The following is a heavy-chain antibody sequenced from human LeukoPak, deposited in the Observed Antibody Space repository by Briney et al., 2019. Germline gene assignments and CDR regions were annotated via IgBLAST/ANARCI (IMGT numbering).Heavy chain of an antibody. Sequence: KTSETLSLTCAVYGGSFSGYYWSWIRQPPGEGLEWIGEINHSGSTNYNPSLKSRVTISVDTSKNQFSLKLSSVTAADTAVYYCARAGIVGDIDYWGQGTLVTVSS. CDR3: ARAGIVGDIDY. CDR1: GGSFSGYY. D-gene: IGHD1-26*01. CDR2: INHSGST. J-gene: IGHJ4*02. V-gene: IGHV4-34*01.